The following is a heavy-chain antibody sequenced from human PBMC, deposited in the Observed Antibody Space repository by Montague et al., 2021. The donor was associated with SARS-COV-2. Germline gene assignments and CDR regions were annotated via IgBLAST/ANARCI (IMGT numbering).Heavy chain of an antibody. CDR2: IYYTGST. Sequence: ETLSLTCSVSGVSVNNYYWAWIRQTPEKGLEWIGYIYYTGSTNYNPSLRNRITISIDTSANQFSLKLRSVTPADTAVYYCVSDFYDTSDYFQGTFDVWGHGTVVSVSS. D-gene: IGHD3-22*01. CDR1: GVSVNNYY. V-gene: IGHV4-59*02. CDR3: VSDFYDTSDYFQGTFDV. J-gene: IGHJ3*01.